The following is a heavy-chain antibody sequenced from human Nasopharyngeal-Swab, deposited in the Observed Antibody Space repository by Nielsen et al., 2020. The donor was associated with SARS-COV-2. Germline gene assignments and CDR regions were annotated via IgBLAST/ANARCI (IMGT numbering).Heavy chain of an antibody. CDR3: ARDRRPSSGWYSSAFDI. Sequence: GGSLRLSCAASGFTFSSYSMNWVRQAPGKGLEWVSSISSSSSYIYYAESVKGRFTISRDNAKNSLYLQMNSLRAEDTAVYYCARDRRPSSGWYSSAFDIWGQGTMVTVSS. CDR2: ISSSSSYI. J-gene: IGHJ3*02. CDR1: GFTFSSYS. V-gene: IGHV3-21*01. D-gene: IGHD6-19*01.